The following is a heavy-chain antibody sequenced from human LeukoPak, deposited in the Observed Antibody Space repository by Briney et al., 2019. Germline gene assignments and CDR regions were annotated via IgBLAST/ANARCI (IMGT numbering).Heavy chain of an antibody. J-gene: IGHJ3*02. CDR2: INHSGST. CDR3: ARGQRAFGGVVIKYAFDI. CDR1: GGSFSGYY. Sequence: SETLSLTCAVYGGSFSGYYWSWIRQPPGQGLEWIGEINHSGSTNYNPSLKSRVTISVDTSKNQFSLKLSSVTAADTAVYYCARGQRAFGGVVIKYAFDIWGQGTMVTVSS. D-gene: IGHD3-16*01. V-gene: IGHV4-34*01.